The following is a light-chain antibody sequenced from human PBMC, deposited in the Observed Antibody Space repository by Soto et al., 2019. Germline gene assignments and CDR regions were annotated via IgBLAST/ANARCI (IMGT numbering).Light chain of an antibody. CDR3: QQDGGSPWT. Sequence: PGERATLSCRSSQSVNSNYFAWYQQKPGHAPRLLIYAASSRAASFPDRFSGSGSETDFTLTISRLEPDDFAVYYCQQDGGSPWTVRQGTNVEI. J-gene: IGKJ1*01. CDR2: AAS. CDR1: QSVNSNY. V-gene: IGKV3-20*01.